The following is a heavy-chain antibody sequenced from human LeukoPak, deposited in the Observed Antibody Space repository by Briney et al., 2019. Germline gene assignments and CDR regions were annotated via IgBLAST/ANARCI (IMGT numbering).Heavy chain of an antibody. CDR2: IYYSGST. CDR3: ARHIGGWLYYFDY. J-gene: IGHJ4*02. V-gene: IGHV4-39*01. D-gene: IGHD6-19*01. CDR1: GGSISSSSYY. Sequence: SETLSLTCTVSGGSISSSSYYWGWIRQPPGKGLEWIGSIYYSGSTYYNPSLKSRVTISVDTSKNQLSLKLSSVTAADTAVYYCARHIGGWLYYFDYWGQGTLVTVSS.